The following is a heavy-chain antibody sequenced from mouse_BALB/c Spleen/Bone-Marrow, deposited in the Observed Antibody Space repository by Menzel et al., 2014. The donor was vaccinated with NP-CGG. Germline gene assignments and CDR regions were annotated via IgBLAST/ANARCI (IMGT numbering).Heavy chain of an antibody. CDR1: GYTFTSYN. V-gene: IGHV1S135*01. CDR3: AREGITTKVDDALDY. J-gene: IGHJ4*01. D-gene: IGHD2-4*01. Sequence: VHVTQSGPELVKPGASVTGSCKASGYTFTSYNMYWVKQSHGKSLEWIGYVDPYNGGTNYNQKFKGKATLTVDKSSSTAYMHLNSLTSEDSAVYDCAREGITTKVDDALDYWCQGLSVTVSS. CDR2: VDPYNGGT.